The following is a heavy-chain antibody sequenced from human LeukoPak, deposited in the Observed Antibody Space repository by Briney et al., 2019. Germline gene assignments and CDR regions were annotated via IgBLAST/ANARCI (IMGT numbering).Heavy chain of an antibody. Sequence: SGPTLVKPTQTLTLTCSFSVFSLSTNEVGVGWIRQPPGKALEWLAVIYWDDVKRDRPSLRSRLTVTKDTSKNQVVLTMTNVDPVDTATYYCAHAYTPSGTWGYFDYWGQGTLVTVSS. J-gene: IGHJ4*02. CDR3: AHAYTPSGTWGYFDY. CDR2: IYWDDVK. V-gene: IGHV2-5*02. D-gene: IGHD1-1*01. CDR1: VFSLSTNEVG.